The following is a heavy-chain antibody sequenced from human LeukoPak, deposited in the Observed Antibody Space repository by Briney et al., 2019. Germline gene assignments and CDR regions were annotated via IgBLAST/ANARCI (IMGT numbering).Heavy chain of an antibody. CDR1: GFTFSSYS. CDR2: ITTSSSYI. J-gene: IGHJ3*02. D-gene: IGHD3-22*01. Sequence: GGSLRLSCAASGFTFSSYSMNWVRRAPGKGLEWVSSITTSSSYIYYADSVRGRFTISRDNAKNSLYLQMNSLRAEDTAVYYCARDRFYYYDSSGSGAFDIWGQGTMVTVSS. V-gene: IGHV3-21*01. CDR3: ARDRFYYYDSSGSGAFDI.